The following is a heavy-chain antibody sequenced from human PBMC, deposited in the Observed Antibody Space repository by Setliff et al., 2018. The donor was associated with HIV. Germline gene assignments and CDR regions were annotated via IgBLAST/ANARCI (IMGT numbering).Heavy chain of an antibody. CDR2: IHHTGSA. J-gene: IGHJ6*02. D-gene: IGHD3-3*01. CDR3: ARGRSITIFGKLEGNGMDV. CDR1: GDSIRSHNW. V-gene: IGHV4-4*02. Sequence: ASETLSLTCAVSGDSIRSHNWWTWVRQSSGKGLEWIGDIHHTGSASLNPSLKSRLTLLIDESKNQFSLNLKSVTGADTAVYYCARGRSITIFGKLEGNGMDVWGQGTPVTVSS.